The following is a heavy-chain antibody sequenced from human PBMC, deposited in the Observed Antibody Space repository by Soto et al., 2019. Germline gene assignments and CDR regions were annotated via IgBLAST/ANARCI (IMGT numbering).Heavy chain of an antibody. CDR2: INPNSGGT. CDR1: GYNFSGYY. V-gene: IGHV1-2*04. J-gene: IGHJ6*02. Sequence: ASVKVSCKGSGYNFSGYYMHWVRQAPGQGLEWMGWINPNSGGTNYAQKFQGWVTMTRDTSISTAYMELSRLRSDDTAVYYCARDRDSGSYSYYYYGMDVWGQGTTVTVSS. D-gene: IGHD1-26*01. CDR3: ARDRDSGSYSYYYYGMDV.